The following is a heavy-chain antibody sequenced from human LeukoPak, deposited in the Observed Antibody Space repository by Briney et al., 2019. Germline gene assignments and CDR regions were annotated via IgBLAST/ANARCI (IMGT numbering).Heavy chain of an antibody. V-gene: IGHV3-9*03. CDR3: TRDNRLERLDY. CDR2: ISWNSGSI. J-gene: IGHJ4*02. Sequence: GGSLRLSCAASGFTFDDYAMHWVRQAPGKGLEWVSGISWNSGSIGYADSVKGRFTISRDNAKNSLYLQMNSLRAEDMALYYCTRDNRLERLDYWGQGTLVTVSS. D-gene: IGHD1-1*01. CDR1: GFTFDDYA.